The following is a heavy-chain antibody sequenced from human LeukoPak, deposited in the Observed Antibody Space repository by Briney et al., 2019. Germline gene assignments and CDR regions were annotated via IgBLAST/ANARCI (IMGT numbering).Heavy chain of an antibody. Sequence: GGSLRLSCVTSGFSFSTYDMSWVRQAPGKGLEGVSVITANTRGSITYYADSVKGRFTISRDSSKDTLYLQMNSLRAEDTAVYFCARGGYFSFDYWGQGTLVTVSS. CDR3: ARGGYFSFDY. CDR2: ITANTRGSIT. J-gene: IGHJ4*02. D-gene: IGHD2/OR15-2a*01. CDR1: GFSFSTYD. V-gene: IGHV3-23*01.